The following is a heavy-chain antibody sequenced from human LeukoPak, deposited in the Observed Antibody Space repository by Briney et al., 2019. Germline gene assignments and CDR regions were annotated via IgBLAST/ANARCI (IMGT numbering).Heavy chain of an antibody. V-gene: IGHV3-48*01. D-gene: IGHD6-19*01. CDR3: ARDLAVAGPDY. CDR1: GFTFSSYS. CDR2: ISSSTI. J-gene: IGHJ4*02. Sequence: PGGSLRLSCAASGFTFSSYSMNWVRQAPGKGLEWVSYISSSTIYYADSVKGRFTISRDNAKNSLYLQMNSLRAEDTAVYYCARDLAVAGPDYWGQGTLVTVSS.